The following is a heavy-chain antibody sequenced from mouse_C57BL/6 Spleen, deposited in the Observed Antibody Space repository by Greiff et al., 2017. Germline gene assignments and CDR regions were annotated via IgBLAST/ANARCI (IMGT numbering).Heavy chain of an antibody. D-gene: IGHD3-2*02. CDR3: AREDEAAQATPYAMDY. V-gene: IGHV1-9*01. CDR2: ILPGRGST. J-gene: IGHJ4*01. Sequence: VQVVESGAELMKPGASVKLSCKATGYTFTGYWIEWVKQRPGHGLEWIGEILPGRGSTNYNEKFKGKATFTADTSSNTAYMQLSSLTTEDSAIYYCAREDEAAQATPYAMDYWGQGTSVTVSS. CDR1: GYTFTGYW.